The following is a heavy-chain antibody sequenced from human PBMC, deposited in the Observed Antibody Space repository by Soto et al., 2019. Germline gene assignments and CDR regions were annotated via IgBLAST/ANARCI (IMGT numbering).Heavy chain of an antibody. CDR1: GFTFSNSA. Sequence: EVQLLESGGGLVQPGGSLRLSCAASGFTFSNSAMSWVRQAPGKGLEWVSVISGSGGSTYYADSVKGRFTISRDNSKNTLYLHMNSLRAEDAAVYYCAKDRREYTSSPCDSWGQGTLVTVSS. J-gene: IGHJ4*02. CDR2: ISGSGGST. D-gene: IGHD6-6*01. V-gene: IGHV3-23*01. CDR3: AKDRREYTSSPCDS.